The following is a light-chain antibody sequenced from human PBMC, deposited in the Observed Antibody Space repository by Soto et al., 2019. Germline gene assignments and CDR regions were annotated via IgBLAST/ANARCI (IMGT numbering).Light chain of an antibody. V-gene: IGKV1-39*01. Sequence: DIQMTQSPPSVSASVGDRVIIACRTSQTVSTYLSWYQQKLGKAPRLLIYGASKLQGGVPSRFDGSGSGTDFTLTIVNFQPEDFATYYCQQSFSTPPTFVRGTKVEI. J-gene: IGKJ4*02. CDR3: QQSFSTPPT. CDR2: GAS. CDR1: QTVSTY.